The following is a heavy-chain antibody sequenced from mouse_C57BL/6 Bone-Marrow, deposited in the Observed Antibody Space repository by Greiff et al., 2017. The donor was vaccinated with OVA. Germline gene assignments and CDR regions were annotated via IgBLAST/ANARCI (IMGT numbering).Heavy chain of an antibody. CDR3: ARYYDYSAWFAY. CDR2: IWSGGST. CDR1: GFSLTSYG. J-gene: IGHJ3*01. V-gene: IGHV2-2*01. D-gene: IGHD2-4*01. Sequence: VQLQQSGPGLVQPSQSLSITCTVSGFSLTSYGVHWVRQSPGKGLEWLGVIWSGGSTDYNAAFISRLSISKDNSKSQVFFKMNSLQADDTAIYYCARYYDYSAWFAYWGQGTLVTVSA.